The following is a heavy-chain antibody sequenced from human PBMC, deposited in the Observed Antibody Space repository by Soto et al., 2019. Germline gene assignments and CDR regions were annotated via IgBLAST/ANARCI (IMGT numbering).Heavy chain of an antibody. CDR2: IYHSGST. CDR3: ARNRVGISWYADY. CDR1: GGSISSGGYS. V-gene: IGHV4-30-2*01. J-gene: IGHJ4*02. Sequence: QLQLQESGSGLVKPSETLSLTCSVSGGSISSGGYSWSWIRQPPGKGLEWIGYIYHSGSTHYNPSLKSRVTISVDRSKNQFSLKLTSVTAAGTAVYYCARNRVGISWYADYWGRGTRVTVSS. D-gene: IGHD6-13*01.